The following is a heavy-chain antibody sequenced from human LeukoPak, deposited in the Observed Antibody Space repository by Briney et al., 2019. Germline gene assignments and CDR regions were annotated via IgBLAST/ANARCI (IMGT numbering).Heavy chain of an antibody. Sequence: SETLSLTCSVSGGSISTYYWSWVRQPPGKGPEWIGYIHYSGSSNYNPSLKSRVTISVDTSKNQFSLKLNSVTAADTAVYYCARRPDYGDSIRSPGAFDIWGQGTMVTVSS. D-gene: IGHD4-17*01. J-gene: IGHJ3*02. CDR2: IHYSGSS. CDR1: GGSISTYY. V-gene: IGHV4-59*12. CDR3: ARRPDYGDSIRSPGAFDI.